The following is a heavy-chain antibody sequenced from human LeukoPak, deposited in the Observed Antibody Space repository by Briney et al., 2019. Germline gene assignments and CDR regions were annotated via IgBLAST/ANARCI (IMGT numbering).Heavy chain of an antibody. CDR3: ARGGTITWVEDY. Sequence: GGSLRLSCAASGFTFSSDWMSWVRHALGKGVEWGANIKQDGTEKYYVDSVKGRFTISRDNAKDSLYLQMNSLSAEDTAVYYCARGGTITWVEDYWGQGTLVTVSS. D-gene: IGHD1-7*01. V-gene: IGHV3-7*05. CDR1: GFTFSSDW. CDR2: IKQDGTEK. J-gene: IGHJ4*02.